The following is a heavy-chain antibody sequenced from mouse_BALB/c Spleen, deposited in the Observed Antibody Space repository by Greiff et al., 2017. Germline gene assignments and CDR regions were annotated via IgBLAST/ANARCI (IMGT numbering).Heavy chain of an antibody. CDR1: GFTFSDYY. Sequence: EVQLVESGGGLVKPGGSLKLSCAASGFTFSDYYMYWVRQTPEKRLEWVATISDGGSYTYYPDSVKGRFTISRDNAKNNLYLQMSSLKSEDTAMYYCARGTPYYAMDYWGQGTSVTVSS. CDR2: ISDGGSYT. V-gene: IGHV5-4*02. CDR3: ARGTPYYAMDY. J-gene: IGHJ4*01.